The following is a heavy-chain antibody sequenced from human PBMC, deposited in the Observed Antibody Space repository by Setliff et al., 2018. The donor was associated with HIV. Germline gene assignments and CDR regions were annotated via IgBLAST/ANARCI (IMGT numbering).Heavy chain of an antibody. CDR2: IYYIGRST. CDR1: GGSISSTSYY. J-gene: IGHJ6*03. D-gene: IGHD2-8*01. V-gene: IGHV4-39*01. Sequence: NPSETLSLTCTVSGGSISSTSYYWGWIRQPPGKGLEWIGAIYYIGRSTDYNASLKSRVTISVDTSKNQFSLKLSSVTAADTAVYYCASYGYCTNGVCYGSDYNYYMDVWGKGTTVTVSS. CDR3: ASYGYCTNGVCYGSDYNYYMDV.